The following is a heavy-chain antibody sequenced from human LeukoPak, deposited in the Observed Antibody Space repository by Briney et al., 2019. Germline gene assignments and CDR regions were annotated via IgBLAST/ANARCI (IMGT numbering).Heavy chain of an antibody. J-gene: IGHJ6*02. CDR2: IYYSGST. CDR3: ARSSTTTKYYYYGMDV. Sequence: SETLSLTCTVSGGSISSYYWSWIRQPPGKGLEWIGYIYYSGSTNYNPSLKSRVTISVDTSKNQFSLKLSSVTAADTAVYYCARSSTTTKYYYYGMDVWGQGTTVIVSS. D-gene: IGHD2/OR15-2a*01. CDR1: GGSISSYY. V-gene: IGHV4-59*01.